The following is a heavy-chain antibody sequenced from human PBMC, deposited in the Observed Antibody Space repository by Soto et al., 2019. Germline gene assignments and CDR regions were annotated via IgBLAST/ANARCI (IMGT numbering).Heavy chain of an antibody. CDR1: GGSISSNY. V-gene: IGHV4-59*01. CDR3: ARYRRGAVAGYTLDN. CDR2: VYNSGST. Sequence: PSETLSLTCTVSGGSISSNYWTWCRQPPAKGLELIGYVYNSGSTNYNPSLKSRVTISEDTTKSQFSLKVNSMTAADTAVYYCARYRRGAVAGYTLDNWGQGILVTVSS. J-gene: IGHJ4*02. D-gene: IGHD6-13*01.